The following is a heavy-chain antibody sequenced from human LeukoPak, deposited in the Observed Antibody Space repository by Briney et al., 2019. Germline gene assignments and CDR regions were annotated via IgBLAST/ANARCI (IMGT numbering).Heavy chain of an antibody. D-gene: IGHD3-10*01. CDR2: IYYTGSV. Sequence: PSETLSLTCTISGASISTGGFYWTGIRQPPGEGLEWIGYIYYTGSVDYNASLKSRLTISLDTSKNRFSLKLNSVTASDTAVYYCARDHSYYFGSQTSTLDVWGQGTAVTVSS. CDR3: ARDHSYYFGSQTSTLDV. V-gene: IGHV4-31*03. CDR1: GASISTGGFY. J-gene: IGHJ6*02.